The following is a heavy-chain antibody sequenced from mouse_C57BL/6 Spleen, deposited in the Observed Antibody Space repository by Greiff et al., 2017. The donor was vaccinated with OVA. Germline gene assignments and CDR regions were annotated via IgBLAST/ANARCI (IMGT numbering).Heavy chain of an antibody. CDR1: GFSLTSYG. Sequence: VKLMESGPGLVQPSQSLSITCTVSGFSLTSYGVHWVRQSPGKGLEWLGVIWRGGSTDYNAAFMSRLSITKDNSKSQVFFKMNSLQADDTAIYYCAKEGNWESAWFAYWGQGTLVTVSA. J-gene: IGHJ3*01. CDR3: AKEGNWESAWFAY. V-gene: IGHV2-5*01. D-gene: IGHD4-1*01. CDR2: IWRGGST.